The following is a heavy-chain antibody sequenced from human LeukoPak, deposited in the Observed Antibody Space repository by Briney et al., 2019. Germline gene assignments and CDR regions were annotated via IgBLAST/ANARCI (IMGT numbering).Heavy chain of an antibody. V-gene: IGHV4-59*08. CDR2: IYYSGNT. CDR1: GGSISGHY. CDR3: ARHNSDDSSGYYTFDY. D-gene: IGHD3-22*01. J-gene: IGHJ4*02. Sequence: SETLSLTCTVSGGSISGHYWSWIRQPPGKGLEWIGYIYYSGNTHYNPSLKSRDTISVDTSKNQFSLKLNSMTAADTAVYYCARHNSDDSSGYYTFDYWGQGTLVTVSS.